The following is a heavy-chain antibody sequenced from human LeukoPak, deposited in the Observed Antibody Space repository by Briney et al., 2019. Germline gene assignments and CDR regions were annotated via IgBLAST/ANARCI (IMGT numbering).Heavy chain of an antibody. CDR1: GFNFNYYF. V-gene: IGHV3-7*01. CDR2: IDKDGSGT. CDR3: ATEYWYRHDY. Sequence: GGSLRLSCATSGFNFNYYFMAWVRQAPGKGLEWLATIDKDGSGTEYIDSVRGRFTISRDNTEKSIHLQMSSLSADDTAVYFCATEYWYRHDYWGQGTLVTVSS. D-gene: IGHD6-13*01. J-gene: IGHJ4*02.